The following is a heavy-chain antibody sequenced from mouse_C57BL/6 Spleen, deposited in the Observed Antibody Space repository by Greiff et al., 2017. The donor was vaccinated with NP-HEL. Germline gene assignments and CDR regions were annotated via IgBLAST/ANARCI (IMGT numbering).Heavy chain of an antibody. CDR3: ARSPGFAY. Sequence: QVQLKQPGAELVMPGASVKLSCKASGYTFTSYWMHWVKQRPGQGLEWIGEIDPSDSYTNYNQKFKGKSTLTVDKSSSTAYMQLSSLTSEDSAVYYCARSPGFAYWGQGTLVTVSA. CDR2: IDPSDSYT. V-gene: IGHV1-69*01. CDR1: GYTFTSYW. J-gene: IGHJ3*01.